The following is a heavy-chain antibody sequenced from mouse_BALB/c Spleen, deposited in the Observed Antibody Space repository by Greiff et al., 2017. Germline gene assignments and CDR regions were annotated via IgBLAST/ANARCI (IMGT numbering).Heavy chain of an antibody. J-gene: IGHJ4*01. CDR2: SRNKANDYTT. CDR3: ARDGGFIPTATAMDY. Sequence: EVQRVESGVGLVQPGGSLRLSCATSGFTFSDFYMEWVRQPPGKRLEWIAASRNKANDYTTEYSASVKGRFIVSRDTSQSILYLQMNALRAEDTAIYYWARDGGFIPTATAMDYWGQGTTVTVSS. V-gene: IGHV7-1*02. CDR1: GFTFSDFY. D-gene: IGHD1-2*01.